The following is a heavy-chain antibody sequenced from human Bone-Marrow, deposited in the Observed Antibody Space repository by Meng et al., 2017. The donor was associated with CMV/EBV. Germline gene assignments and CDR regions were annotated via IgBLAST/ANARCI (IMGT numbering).Heavy chain of an antibody. D-gene: IGHD3-3*01. CDR1: FSSYA. Sequence: FSSYAISWVRHAPGQGHEWMGGIIPIFGTANYAQKFQGRVTITADKSTSTAYMELSSLRSEDTAVYYCARGRITIFGVSPWYYFDYWGQGTLVTVSS. V-gene: IGHV1-69*06. CDR3: ARGRITIFGVSPWYYFDY. J-gene: IGHJ4*02. CDR2: IIPIFGTA.